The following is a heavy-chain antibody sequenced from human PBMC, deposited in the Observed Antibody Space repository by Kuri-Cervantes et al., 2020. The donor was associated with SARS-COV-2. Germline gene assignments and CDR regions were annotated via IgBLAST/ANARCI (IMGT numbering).Heavy chain of an antibody. J-gene: IGHJ4*02. CDR2: INHSGST. CDR3: AGGYYYDSSGPVLRYYFDY. D-gene: IGHD3-22*01. Sequence: GSLRLSCTVSGGSISSYYWSWIRQPPGKGLEWIGEINHSGSTNYNPSLKSRVTISVDTSKNQFSLKLSSVTAADTAVYYCAGGYYYDSSGPVLRYYFDYWGQGTLVTVSS. V-gene: IGHV4-34*01. CDR1: GGSISSYY.